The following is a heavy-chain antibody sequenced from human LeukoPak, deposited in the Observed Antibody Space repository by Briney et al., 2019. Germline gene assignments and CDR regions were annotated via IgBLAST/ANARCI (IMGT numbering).Heavy chain of an antibody. CDR2: ISSGATTM. CDR3: ALLAVASDFDY. D-gene: IGHD6-19*01. V-gene: IGHV3-48*03. CDR1: GFMFRSFE. Sequence: GGSLRLSCAASGFMFRSFEMYWVRQAPGKGLEWIAYISSGATTMYYADSVKGRFTISRDDANNSLFLQMNSLRAEDTAVYYCALLAVASDFDYWGQGALVTVSS. J-gene: IGHJ4*02.